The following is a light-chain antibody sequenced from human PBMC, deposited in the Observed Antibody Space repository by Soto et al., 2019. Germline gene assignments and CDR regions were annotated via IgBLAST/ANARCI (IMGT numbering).Light chain of an antibody. CDR3: SSYAGINNLV. V-gene: IGLV2-8*01. J-gene: IGLJ2*01. CDR1: SSDVGGYYS. CDR2: EVN. Sequence: QSALTQPPSASGSPGQSVTISCTGSSSDVGGYYSVSWYQQHPGKAPKLIIYEVNKRPSGVPDRFSASKSDNTASLTVSGLPADDEADYYCSSYAGINNLVFGGGTKLTVL.